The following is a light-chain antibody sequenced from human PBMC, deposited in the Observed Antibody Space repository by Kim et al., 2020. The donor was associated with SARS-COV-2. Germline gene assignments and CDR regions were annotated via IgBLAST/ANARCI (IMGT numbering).Light chain of an antibody. Sequence: GSVGDTVTITCRASQGISSNVAWYQQRPVKAPSLLIYSAFTLHSGVPSRFSGSGSGTDFTLTITSLQPEDFATYHCQQHHSFPLTFGGGTKVDIK. CDR3: QQHHSFPLT. V-gene: IGKV1-9*01. CDR2: SAF. CDR1: QGISSN. J-gene: IGKJ4*01.